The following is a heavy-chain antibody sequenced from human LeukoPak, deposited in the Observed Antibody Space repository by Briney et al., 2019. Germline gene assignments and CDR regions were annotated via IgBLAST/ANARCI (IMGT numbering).Heavy chain of an antibody. CDR2: INSAGSTT. V-gene: IGHV3-48*03. CDR1: GFTFSSYE. Sequence: GGYVRLSCAASGFTFSSYEMNWARQAPGKGLEWVSYINSAGSTTFSADSVKGRFTISRDNAKNSLYLHMNSLRAEDTAVYYCARGYSHGPIDYWGLGILVTVSS. D-gene: IGHD5-18*01. CDR3: ARGYSHGPIDY. J-gene: IGHJ4*02.